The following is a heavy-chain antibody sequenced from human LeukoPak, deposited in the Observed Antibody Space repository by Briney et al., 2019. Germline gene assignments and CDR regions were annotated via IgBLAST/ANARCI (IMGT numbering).Heavy chain of an antibody. Sequence: ASVKVSCKASGYTFSDYFIHWVRQAPGQGVERMGRINPNSGGAEYAPKFQGWVTMSRDTSISTAYVEVSRLISDDTAVYYCARDLTSTSNWEFDYWGQGTLVIVSS. D-gene: IGHD1-26*01. CDR1: GYTFSDYF. CDR3: ARDLTSTSNWEFDY. CDR2: INPNSGGA. V-gene: IGHV1-2*04. J-gene: IGHJ4*02.